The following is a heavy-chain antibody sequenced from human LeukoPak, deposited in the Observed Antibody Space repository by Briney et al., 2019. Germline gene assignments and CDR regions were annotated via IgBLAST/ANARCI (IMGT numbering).Heavy chain of an antibody. D-gene: IGHD3-10*01. Sequence: ASVKVSCKASGYTFTSYAMNWVRQAPGQGLEWMGRINPNSGGTNYAQRFQGRVTMTRDTSISTAYMELSRLRSDDTAVYYCASPSDHGDFDYWGQGTLVTVSS. CDR2: INPNSGGT. CDR1: GYTFTSYA. V-gene: IGHV1-2*06. CDR3: ASPSDHGDFDY. J-gene: IGHJ4*02.